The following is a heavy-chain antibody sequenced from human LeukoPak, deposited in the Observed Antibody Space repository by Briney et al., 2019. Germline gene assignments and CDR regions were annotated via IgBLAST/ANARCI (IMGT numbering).Heavy chain of an antibody. J-gene: IGHJ2*01. V-gene: IGHV4-59*08. CDR2: MFYGGTT. Sequence: PSETLSLTCTVSGDSLSRSSWSWTRQSPGGGLEWIGYMFYGGTTNHNPSLKGRVTMSMVTSKDQFSLSLSSVTAADTAVYFCVRHWVHDFGGSDWYFDLWGRGTLVTVSS. CDR3: VRHWVHDFGGSDWYFDL. CDR1: GDSLSRSS. D-gene: IGHD4-23*01.